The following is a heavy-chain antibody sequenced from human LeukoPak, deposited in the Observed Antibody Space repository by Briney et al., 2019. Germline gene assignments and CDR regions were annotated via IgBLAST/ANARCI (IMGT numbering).Heavy chain of an antibody. CDR2: FDPEDGER. Sequence: ASVKVSCKVSGYTLTELSMYWVRQAPGKGLEWMGNFDPEDGERIYAQKFQGRVTMTEDTSTDTAYMELSSLRSEDTAVYYCATDRVDYVWGSYRYRQYYFDYWGQGTLVTVSS. CDR1: GYTLTELS. J-gene: IGHJ4*02. V-gene: IGHV1-24*01. CDR3: ATDRVDYVWGSYRYRQYYFDY. D-gene: IGHD3-16*02.